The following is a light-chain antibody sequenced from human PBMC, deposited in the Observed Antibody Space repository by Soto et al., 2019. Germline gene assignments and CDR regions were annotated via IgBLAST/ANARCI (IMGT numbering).Light chain of an antibody. CDR3: QQYNSFPWT. V-gene: IGKV1-17*02. CDR1: RDVRSD. J-gene: IGKJ1*01. CDR2: AAS. Sequence: QMTQSPSSLSASVGEKIIITCRASRDVRSDVSWYQQKPGKAPKLLIYAASNLYTGVPSRFSGSRSGTEFTLTIRNLQPDDFETYYCQQYNSFPWTFGLGTKVDIK.